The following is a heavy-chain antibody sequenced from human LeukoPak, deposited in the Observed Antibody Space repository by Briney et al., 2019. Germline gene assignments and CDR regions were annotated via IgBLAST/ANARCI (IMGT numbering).Heavy chain of an antibody. V-gene: IGHV4-59*12. CDR2: IYHRGTT. J-gene: IGHJ4*02. Sequence: SETLSLTCAVSGGSISNYHWSWIRQTPGKGLEWIGYIYHRGTTVYNPSLKSRVTMSVDTSKNQFSLKLSSVTAANTAVYYCARVGIAVAGTIDYWGQGTLVTVSS. D-gene: IGHD6-19*01. CDR3: ARVGIAVAGTIDY. CDR1: GGSISNYH.